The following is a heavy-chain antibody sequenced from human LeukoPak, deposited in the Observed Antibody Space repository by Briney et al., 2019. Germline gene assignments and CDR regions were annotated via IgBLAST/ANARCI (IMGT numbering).Heavy chain of an antibody. CDR3: GRARWAQLGGDF. D-gene: IGHD5-24*01. V-gene: IGHV1-18*01. Sequence: ASVKVSCKASGYTFSTYGISWVRQAPGQGLEWMGWISASNGYTQYAQKVQGRVTMTTDKSTSIAYLELRSLTSDDTAVYYYGRARWAQLGGDFWGQGTLVTVSS. J-gene: IGHJ4*02. CDR2: ISASNGYT. CDR1: GYTFSTYG.